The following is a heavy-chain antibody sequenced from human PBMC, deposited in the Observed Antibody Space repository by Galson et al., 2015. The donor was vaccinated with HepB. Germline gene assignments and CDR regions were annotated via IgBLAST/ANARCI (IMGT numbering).Heavy chain of an antibody. V-gene: IGHV3-23*01. J-gene: IGHJ4*02. CDR2: ISGSGGST. CDR3: AKEPQYYYDSSGYCDY. Sequence: SLRLSCAASGFTFSSYAMSWVRQAPGKGLEWVSAISGSGGSTYYADSVKGRFTISRDNSKNTLYLQMNSLRAEDTAVYYCAKEPQYYYDSSGYCDYWGQGTLVTVSS. CDR1: GFTFSSYA. D-gene: IGHD3-22*01.